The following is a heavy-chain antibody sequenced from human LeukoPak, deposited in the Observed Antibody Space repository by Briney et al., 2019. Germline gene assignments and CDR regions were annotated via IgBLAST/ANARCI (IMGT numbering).Heavy chain of an antibody. V-gene: IGHV3-11*01. CDR3: ARVGDRWLQPYFDY. CDR1: GFTFSDYY. CDR2: ISSSGSTI. D-gene: IGHD5-12*01. Sequence: GGSLRLSCAASGFTFSDYYMSWIRQAPGKGLEWVSYISSSGSTIYYADSVKGRSTISRDNAKNSLYLQMNSLRAEDTAVYYCARVGDRWLQPYFDYWGQGTLVTVSS. J-gene: IGHJ4*02.